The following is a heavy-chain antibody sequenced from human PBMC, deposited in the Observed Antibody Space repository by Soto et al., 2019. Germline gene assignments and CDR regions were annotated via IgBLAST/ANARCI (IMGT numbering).Heavy chain of an antibody. CDR2: INAGNGNT. CDR1: GYTFTSYA. J-gene: IGHJ6*03. V-gene: IGHV1-3*01. CDR3: ARTCIVVVPAAMQDYYYYYMDV. Sequence: ASVKVSCKASGYTFTSYAMHWVRQAPGQRLEWMGWINAGNGNTKYSQKFQGRVTITRDTSASTAYMELSSLRSEDTAVYYCARTCIVVVPAAMQDYYYYYMDVWGKGTTVTV. D-gene: IGHD2-2*01.